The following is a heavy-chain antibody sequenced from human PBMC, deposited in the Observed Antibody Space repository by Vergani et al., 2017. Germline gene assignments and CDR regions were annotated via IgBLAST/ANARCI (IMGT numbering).Heavy chain of an antibody. Sequence: QVQLVQSGTEVKKPGASVKVSCKASGYTFISYGVSWLRQAPGQGLEWMGWIRPHNGDTNYAQKFQGRVTMTTDTSTNTVYMVLRSLSSDDTAVYYCARGGYCSSSACYWFDPWGQGTLITVSS. CDR2: IRPHNGDT. V-gene: IGHV1-18*01. CDR3: ARGGYCSSSACYWFDP. CDR1: GYTFISYG. D-gene: IGHD2-2*01. J-gene: IGHJ5*02.